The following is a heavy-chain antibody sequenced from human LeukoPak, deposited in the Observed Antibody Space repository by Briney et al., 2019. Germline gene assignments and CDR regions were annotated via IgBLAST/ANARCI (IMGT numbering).Heavy chain of an antibody. Sequence: SETLSLTCAVYGGSFSGYYWSWIRQPPGKGLEWIGEINHSGSTNYNPSLKSRVTISVDTSKNQLSLKLSSVTAADTAVYYCASPPYSSGGDDYWGQGTLVTVSS. CDR3: ASPPYSSGGDDY. CDR1: GGSFSGYY. V-gene: IGHV4-34*01. CDR2: INHSGST. D-gene: IGHD6-19*01. J-gene: IGHJ4*02.